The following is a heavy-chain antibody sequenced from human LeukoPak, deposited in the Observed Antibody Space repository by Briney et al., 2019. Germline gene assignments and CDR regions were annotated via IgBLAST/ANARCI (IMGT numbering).Heavy chain of an antibody. V-gene: IGHV4-38-2*02. Sequence: SETLSLTCTVSGFSISTGYYWGWIRQSPGKGLEWIGTVYHSGITYYNPSLKSRVTISVDTSKNQFSLDLSSVTAADTAVYYCARHGIVDSSRKYYFDYWGQGTLVTVSS. CDR1: GFSISTGYY. J-gene: IGHJ4*02. CDR2: VYHSGIT. CDR3: ARHGIVDSSRKYYFDY. D-gene: IGHD6-13*01.